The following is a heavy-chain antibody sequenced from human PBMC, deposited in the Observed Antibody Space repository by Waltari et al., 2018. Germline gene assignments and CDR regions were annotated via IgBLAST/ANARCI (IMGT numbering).Heavy chain of an antibody. CDR1: GDSISGNYW. V-gene: IGHV4-4*02. CDR3: AGDRAIGLFFDY. CDR2: VHHSGKT. J-gene: IGHJ4*02. Sequence: QVQLQESGQGLVKPSGTLSLTCAVSGDSISGNYWWSWVRQSPEKGLEWIGQVHHSGKTHYNQSLQSRVTISLDKPKNQFSLNLNSVTAADTAVYYCAGDRAIGLFFDYWGRGTLVTVSS. D-gene: IGHD2-2*01.